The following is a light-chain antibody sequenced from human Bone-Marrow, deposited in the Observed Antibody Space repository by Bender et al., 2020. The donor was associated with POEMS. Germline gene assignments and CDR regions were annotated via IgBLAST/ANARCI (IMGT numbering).Light chain of an antibody. Sequence: QSALTQPPSASGSPGQSVTISCTGSSSNIGADDVHWYRQLPGTAPKLLIYANTNRPSGVPDRFSGSKSGTSASLAITGLQAEDEADYYCTSYGGSINNFVVFGGGTKLTVL. J-gene: IGLJ2*01. CDR3: TSYGGSINNFVV. V-gene: IGLV1-40*01. CDR1: SSNIGADD. CDR2: ANT.